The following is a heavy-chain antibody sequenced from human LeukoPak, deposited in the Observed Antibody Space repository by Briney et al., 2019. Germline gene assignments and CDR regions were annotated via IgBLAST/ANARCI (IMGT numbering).Heavy chain of an antibody. CDR2: IYSGGST. Sequence: GGSLRLSCAASGFTVSSNYMSWVRQAPGKGLEWVSVIYSGGSTYYADSVKGRFTISRDNSKNTLYLQMNSLRAEDTAVYYCARLGIQLWPCFDYWGQGTLVTASS. CDR3: ARLGIQLWPCFDY. V-gene: IGHV3-53*01. CDR1: GFTVSSNY. D-gene: IGHD5-18*01. J-gene: IGHJ4*02.